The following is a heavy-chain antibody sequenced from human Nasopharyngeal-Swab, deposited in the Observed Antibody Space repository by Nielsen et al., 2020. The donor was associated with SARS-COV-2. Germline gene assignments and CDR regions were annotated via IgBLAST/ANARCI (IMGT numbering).Heavy chain of an antibody. Sequence: GESLKISCAASGFTFSSYWMNWVRQAPGKGLVWVSRIKPDGSSTNYADSVKGRFTNSKDNAKNPLFLEMNSLRAEDTAVYYCARETALRGYYHMDVWGKGTTVTVSS. CDR3: ARETALRGYYHMDV. D-gene: IGHD2-21*02. CDR2: IKPDGSST. J-gene: IGHJ6*03. CDR1: GFTFSSYW. V-gene: IGHV3-74*01.